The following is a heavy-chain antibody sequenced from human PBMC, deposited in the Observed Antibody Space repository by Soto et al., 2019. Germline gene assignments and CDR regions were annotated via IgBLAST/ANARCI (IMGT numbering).Heavy chain of an antibody. CDR2: ISGSGGST. CDR3: AKDSRPTLDTAMVPRSYWDFDL. Sequence: GSLRLSCAASGFTFSSYAMSWVRQAPGKGLEWVSAISGSGGSTYYADSVKGRFTISRDNSKNTLYLQMNSLRAEDTAVYYCAKDSRPTLDTAMVPRSYWDFDLWGRGTMVTVSS. CDR1: GFTFSSYA. D-gene: IGHD5-18*01. V-gene: IGHV3-23*01. J-gene: IGHJ2*01.